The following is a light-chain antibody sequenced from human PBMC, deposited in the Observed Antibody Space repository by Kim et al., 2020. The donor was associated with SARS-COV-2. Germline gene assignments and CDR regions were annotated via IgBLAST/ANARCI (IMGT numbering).Light chain of an antibody. V-gene: IGKV2-40*01. CDR2: TLS. CDR1: QRLLNSDDGHTY. J-gene: IGKJ2*03. Sequence: PASISCRSSQRLLNSDDGHTYLDWYLQKPGQSPQLLIYTLSYRVPGVPDRFSGSGSGTDFTPKISRVEADDVGVYYCMQRIEFPYSFGQGTKLEI. CDR3: MQRIEFPYS.